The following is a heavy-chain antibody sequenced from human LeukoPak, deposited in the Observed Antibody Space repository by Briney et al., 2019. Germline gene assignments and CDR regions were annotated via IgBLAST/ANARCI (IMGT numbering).Heavy chain of an antibody. V-gene: IGHV3-33*01. Sequence: GGSLRLSCAASGFTFSSYGMHWVRQAPGKGLEWVAVIWYDGSNKYYADSVKGRFTISRDNSKNTLYLQMNSLRAEDTAVYYCARQPEPDSSGYYYPFDYWGQGTLVTVSS. CDR3: ARQPEPDSSGYYYPFDY. D-gene: IGHD3-22*01. CDR2: IWYDGSNK. CDR1: GFTFSSYG. J-gene: IGHJ4*02.